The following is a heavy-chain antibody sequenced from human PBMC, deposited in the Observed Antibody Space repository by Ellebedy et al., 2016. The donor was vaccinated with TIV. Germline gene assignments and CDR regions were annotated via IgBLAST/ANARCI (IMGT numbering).Heavy chain of an antibody. Sequence: GESLKISCAASGFTFSSYGMHWVRQAPGKGLEWVAVIWYDGSNKYYADSVKGRFTISRDNSKNTLYLQMNSLRAEDTAVYYCASRSFTYYYDSSGLGYAFDIWGQGTMVTVSS. V-gene: IGHV3-33*01. D-gene: IGHD3-22*01. CDR2: IWYDGSNK. CDR1: GFTFSSYG. J-gene: IGHJ3*02. CDR3: ASRSFTYYYDSSGLGYAFDI.